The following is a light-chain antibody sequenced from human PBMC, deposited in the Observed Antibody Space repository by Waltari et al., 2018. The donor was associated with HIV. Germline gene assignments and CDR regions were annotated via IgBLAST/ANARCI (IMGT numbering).Light chain of an antibody. CDR3: QSGHNSDSI. J-gene: IGLJ2*01. CDR1: ALSRHF. V-gene: IGLV3-25*03. Sequence: SYELTQTPSVSVSPGQTAKITCSGDALSRHFFWYQQKSGQAPRMMIFKDNERPSGIPARFSASRSGSTSTLTISGVQAEDEADYYCQSGHNSDSIFGGGTKLTVL. CDR2: KDN.